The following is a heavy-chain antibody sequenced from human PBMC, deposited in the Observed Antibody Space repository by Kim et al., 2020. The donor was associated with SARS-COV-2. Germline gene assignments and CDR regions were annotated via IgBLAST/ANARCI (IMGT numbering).Heavy chain of an antibody. D-gene: IGHD3-16*01. V-gene: IGHV1-3*01. CDR3: AREGGLYDYVWGGYYYGMDV. CDR2: INAGNGNT. Sequence: ASVKVSCKASGYTFTSYAMHWVRQAPGQRLEWMGWINAGNGNTKYSQKFQGRVTITRDTSASTAYMELSSLRSEDTAVYYCAREGGLYDYVWGGYYYGMDVWGQGTTVTVSS. CDR1: GYTFTSYA. J-gene: IGHJ6*02.